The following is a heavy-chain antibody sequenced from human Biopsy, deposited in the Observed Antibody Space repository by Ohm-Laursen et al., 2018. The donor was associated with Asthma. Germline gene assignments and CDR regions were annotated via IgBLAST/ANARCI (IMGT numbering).Heavy chain of an antibody. D-gene: IGHD3-22*01. CDR1: GGSMSSSSYY. J-gene: IGHJ5*02. CDR3: ARDRAMISET. V-gene: IGHV4-39*02. Sequence: SDTLSLTCTVSGGSMSSSSYYWGWIRQPPGKGLEWMGSISYTGSAYHNPPLKSRVTISVDTSKNHFSLKLSSVTAADTAVYYCARDRAMISETWGQGTLVTVSS. CDR2: ISYTGSA.